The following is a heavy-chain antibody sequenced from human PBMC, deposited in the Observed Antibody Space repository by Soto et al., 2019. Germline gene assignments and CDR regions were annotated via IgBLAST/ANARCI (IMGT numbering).Heavy chain of an antibody. CDR3: ARERSSGAFDI. Sequence: QVQRVQSGAEVKKPGASVKVSCKTSGYTFTSYDINWVRQATGQGLEWMGWMNPNSANTAYAQKFQDRVTMTRNTSIITAYMELSSLRSEDTAVYYCARERSSGAFDIWGQGTMVTVSS. D-gene: IGHD1-26*01. J-gene: IGHJ3*02. CDR2: MNPNSANT. CDR1: GYTFTSYD. V-gene: IGHV1-8*01.